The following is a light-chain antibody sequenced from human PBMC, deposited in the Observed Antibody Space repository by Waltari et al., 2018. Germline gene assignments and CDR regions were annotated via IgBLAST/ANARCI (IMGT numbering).Light chain of an antibody. CDR2: EGS. J-gene: IGLJ2*01. Sequence: QSALTQPASVSGSPGQSITISCTGTSSDVGSYNLVSWYQQHPGKAPKLMIYEGSKRPSGVSNRFSGSKSGKTASLTISGLQAEDEADYYCCSYAGSKVVFGGGTKLTVL. V-gene: IGLV2-23*01. CDR1: SSDVGSYNL. CDR3: CSYAGSKVV.